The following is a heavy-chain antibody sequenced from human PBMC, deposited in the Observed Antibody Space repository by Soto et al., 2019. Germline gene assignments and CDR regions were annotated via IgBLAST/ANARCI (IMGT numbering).Heavy chain of an antibody. CDR2: IIPIFGTA. V-gene: IGHV1-69*13. Sequence: GASLRVSCKASGGTFSSHAISWVRQAPGQGLEWMGGIIPIFGTANYAQKFQGRVTITADESTSTAYMELSSLRSEDTAVYYCARYGSGSYRYGMDVWRQGTTVTVS. CDR3: ARYGSGSYRYGMDV. CDR1: GGTFSSHA. D-gene: IGHD3-10*01. J-gene: IGHJ6*02.